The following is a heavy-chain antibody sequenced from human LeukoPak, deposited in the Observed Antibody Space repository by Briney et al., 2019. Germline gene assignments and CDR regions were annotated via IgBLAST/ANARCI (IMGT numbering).Heavy chain of an antibody. D-gene: IGHD3-22*01. Sequence: GGSLRLSCAASGFTFDDYGMSWVRQAPGRGLEWVSGINWNGSSTGYADSVKGRFTISRDNAKNSLYLQMNSLRAEDTALYYCAGVFPTQYYYDSSGYLDYWGQGTLVTVSS. CDR1: GFTFDDYG. CDR2: INWNGSST. J-gene: IGHJ4*02. V-gene: IGHV3-20*04. CDR3: AGVFPTQYYYDSSGYLDY.